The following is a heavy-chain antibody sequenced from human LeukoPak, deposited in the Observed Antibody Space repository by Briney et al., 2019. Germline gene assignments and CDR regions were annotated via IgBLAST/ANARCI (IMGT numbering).Heavy chain of an antibody. CDR2: ISAYDGNT. D-gene: IGHD3-22*01. CDR1: GYTFTNYG. V-gene: IGHV1-18*01. J-gene: IGHJ4*02. Sequence: GASVKVSCKASGYTFTNYGISWVRQAPGQGLEWMGWISAYDGNTNYLQKFQGRVTMTTDTSTSTAYMELRSLRSDDAAVYYCARDTPYYYDSSGYRSRFDYWGQGTLVTVSS. CDR3: ARDTPYYYDSSGYRSRFDY.